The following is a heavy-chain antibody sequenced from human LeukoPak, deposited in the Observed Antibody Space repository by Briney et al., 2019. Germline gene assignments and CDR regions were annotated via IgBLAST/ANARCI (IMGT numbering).Heavy chain of an antibody. V-gene: IGHV3-11*01. J-gene: IGHJ6*02. Sequence: GGSLRLSCAASGFTFSDYYMSWIRQAPGKGLEWVSYISSSGSTIYYADSVKGRFTISRDNAKNSLYLQMNSLRAEDTAVYYCARSEVVGGFHYYYYGMDVWGQGTTVTVSS. CDR3: ARSEVVGGFHYYYYGMDV. D-gene: IGHD1-26*01. CDR2: ISSSGSTI. CDR1: GFTFSDYY.